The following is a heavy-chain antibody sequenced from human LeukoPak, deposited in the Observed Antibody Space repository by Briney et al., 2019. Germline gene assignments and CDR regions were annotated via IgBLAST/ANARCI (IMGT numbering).Heavy chain of an antibody. J-gene: IGHJ4*02. D-gene: IGHD5-18*01. CDR3: ARQTAMGRSGDF. CDR2: IDPSDSET. V-gene: IGHV5-51*01. Sequence: NRGESLKISCKASGYSFTSYWIGWVRQMPGKGLEWMGIIDPSDSETRYTPSFQGQVTISVDKSLTTAYLQWSSLKASDTAMYYCARQTAMGRSGDFWGQGTLVTVSS. CDR1: GYSFTSYW.